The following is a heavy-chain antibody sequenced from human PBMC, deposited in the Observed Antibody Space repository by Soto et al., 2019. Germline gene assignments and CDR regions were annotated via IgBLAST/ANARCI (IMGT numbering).Heavy chain of an antibody. CDR2: IYYSGST. V-gene: IGHV4-39*01. Sequence: SETLSLTCTVSGGSISSGGYYWSWIRQHPGKGLEWIGYIYYSGSTYYNPSLKSRVTISVDTSKNQFSLRLTSVTAADTAVYYCATHPPYGPLDHWGQGTLITVS. J-gene: IGHJ4*02. CDR3: ATHPPYGPLDH. CDR1: GGSISSGGYY. D-gene: IGHD4-17*01.